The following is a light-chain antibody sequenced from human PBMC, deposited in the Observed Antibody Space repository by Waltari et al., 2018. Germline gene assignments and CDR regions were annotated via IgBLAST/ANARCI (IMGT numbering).Light chain of an antibody. CDR2: GKN. Sequence: SSELTQDPVVSVALGQTVRITCQGDSLRKYYVSWYQQKPGQAPVVVMYGKNSRPSGITDLFSGSSSGNTASLTITGAQAEDEADYYCNSRDSSGNLLGVFGGGTKLTVL. CDR1: SLRKYY. CDR3: NSRDSSGNLLGV. J-gene: IGLJ3*02. V-gene: IGLV3-19*01.